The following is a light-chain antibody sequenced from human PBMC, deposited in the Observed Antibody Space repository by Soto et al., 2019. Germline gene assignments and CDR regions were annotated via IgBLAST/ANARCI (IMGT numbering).Light chain of an antibody. CDR1: SSNIGAGYD. Sequence: QSVLTQPPSVSGAPGQRVTISCTGSSSNIGAGYDVHWYQQLPGTAPKLLIYGNSNRPSGVTDRFSGSKSGTSASLAITGLQAEDEADYSCQSYDSSLSGFYVFGTGTKLTVL. J-gene: IGLJ1*01. CDR3: QSYDSSLSGFYV. V-gene: IGLV1-40*01. CDR2: GNS.